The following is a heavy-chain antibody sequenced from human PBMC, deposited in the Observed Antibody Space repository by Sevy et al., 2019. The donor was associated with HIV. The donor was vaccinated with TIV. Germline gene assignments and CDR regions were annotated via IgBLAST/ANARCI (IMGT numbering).Heavy chain of an antibody. Sequence: GGSLRLSCAASRFSFNGYGMHWVRQAPGKGLEWVAFIRYDGSNKYYADSVKGRFTISRDDSKNTLYLQMNSLRAEDTALYYCARGTPAFCTGGVSFNWFDPWGQGTLVTVSS. V-gene: IGHV3-30*02. CDR2: IRYDGSNK. CDR3: ARGTPAFCTGGVSFNWFDP. J-gene: IGHJ5*02. D-gene: IGHD2-8*02. CDR1: RFSFNGYG.